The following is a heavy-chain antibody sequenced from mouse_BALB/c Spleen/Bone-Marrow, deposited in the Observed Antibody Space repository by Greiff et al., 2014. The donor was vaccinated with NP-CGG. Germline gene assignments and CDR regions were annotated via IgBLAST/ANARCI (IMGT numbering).Heavy chain of an antibody. Sequence: EVKVVESGGGLVQPGGSLKLSCAASGFTFSSYGMSWVRQTPDKRLELVATINTNGGKTYYPDSVKGRFTISRDNDKNTLYLQMSSLKSEDTAMYYSARGLDYWGQGTTLTVSS. CDR1: GFTFSSYG. CDR3: ARGLDY. V-gene: IGHV5-6-3*01. J-gene: IGHJ2*01. CDR2: INTNGGKT.